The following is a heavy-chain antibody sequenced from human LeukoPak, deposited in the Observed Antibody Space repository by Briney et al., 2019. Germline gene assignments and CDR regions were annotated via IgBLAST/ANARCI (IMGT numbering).Heavy chain of an antibody. J-gene: IGHJ5*02. V-gene: IGHV4-61*02. CDR3: ARALNDFWSGYRANWFDP. CDR2: IYTSGST. Sequence: PSETLSLTCTVSGGSISSGSYYWSWIRQPAGKGLEWIGRIYTSGSTNYNPSLKSRVTISVDTSKNQFSLKLSSVTAADTAVYYCARALNDFWSGYRANWFDPWGQGTLVTVSS. D-gene: IGHD3-3*01. CDR1: GGSISSGSYY.